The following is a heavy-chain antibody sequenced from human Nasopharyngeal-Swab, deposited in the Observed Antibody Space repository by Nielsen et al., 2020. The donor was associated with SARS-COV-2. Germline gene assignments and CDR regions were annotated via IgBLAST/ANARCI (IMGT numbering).Heavy chain of an antibody. D-gene: IGHD1-26*01. J-gene: IGHJ4*02. CDR1: GFTFSDYY. Sequence: GESLKISCAASGFTFSDYYMIWIRQAPGKGLEWVSYISSSGSTIYYADSVKGRFTISRDNAKNSLYLQMNSLRAEDTAVYYCARAREKVGATNYWGQGTLVTVSS. CDR3: ARAREKVGATNY. V-gene: IGHV3-11*01. CDR2: ISSSGSTI.